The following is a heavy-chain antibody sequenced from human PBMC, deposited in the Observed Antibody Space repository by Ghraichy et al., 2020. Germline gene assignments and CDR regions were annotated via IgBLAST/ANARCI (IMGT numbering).Heavy chain of an antibody. V-gene: IGHV4-39*01. J-gene: IGHJ3*02. CDR2: IYYSGST. CDR1: GGSISSSSYY. CDR3: ARRKTTVVNGSNAFDI. Sequence: SETLSLTCTVSGGSISSSSYYWGWIRQPPGKGLEWIGSIYYSGSTYYNPSLKSRVTISVDTSKNQFSLKLSSVTAADTAVYYCARRKTTVVNGSNAFDIWGQGTMVTVSS. D-gene: IGHD4-23*01.